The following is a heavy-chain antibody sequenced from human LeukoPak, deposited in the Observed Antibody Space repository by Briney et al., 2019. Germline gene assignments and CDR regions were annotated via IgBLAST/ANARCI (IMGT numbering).Heavy chain of an antibody. J-gene: IGHJ6*04. CDR2: VSGSGGST. CDR1: GFTFSSYA. Sequence: GGSLRLSCAASGFTFSSYAMSWVRPAPGKGLEWVSGVSGSGGSTNYADSVRGRFTISRDNSKNTLYLQMSSLRAEDTAVYYCAKKLGSGSLNGVDVWGKGTTVTVSS. V-gene: IGHV3-23*01. D-gene: IGHD3-10*01. CDR3: AKKLGSGSLNGVDV.